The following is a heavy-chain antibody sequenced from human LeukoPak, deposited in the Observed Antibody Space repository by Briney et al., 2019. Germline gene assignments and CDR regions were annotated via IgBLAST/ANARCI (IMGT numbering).Heavy chain of an antibody. J-gene: IGHJ5*02. V-gene: IGHV3-74*01. CDR2: IDEDGKTI. CDR1: GFTFNSYR. CDR3: VSDLCGGDDQ. D-gene: IGHD3-3*01. Sequence: PGGSLRLSCAASGFTFNSYRMHWVRQAPGKGLVWVSRIDEDGKTIDYADSVKGRFTISRDNAEDTLYLQMSSLRDEDTAVYYCVSDLCGGDDQWGRGTLVTVSS.